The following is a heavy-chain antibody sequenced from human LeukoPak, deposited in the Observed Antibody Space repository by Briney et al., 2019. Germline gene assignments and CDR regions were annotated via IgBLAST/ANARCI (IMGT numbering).Heavy chain of an antibody. CDR2: IYYSGST. V-gene: IGHV4-39*01. D-gene: IGHD6-13*01. Sequence: SETLSLTCTVSGGSISSSSYYWGWIRQPPGKGLEWIGSIYYSGSTYYNPSLKSRVTISVDTSKNQFSLKLSSATAADTAVYYCARRVAAAAAGWGQGTLVTVSS. CDR1: GGSISSSSYY. J-gene: IGHJ4*02. CDR3: ARRVAAAAAG.